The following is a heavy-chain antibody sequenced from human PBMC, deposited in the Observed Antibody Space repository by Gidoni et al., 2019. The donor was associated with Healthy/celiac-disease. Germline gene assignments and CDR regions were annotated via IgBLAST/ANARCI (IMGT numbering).Heavy chain of an antibody. CDR3: ARQLKGDYYDSSGYNYFDY. J-gene: IGHJ4*02. CDR2: IYPGDSDT. D-gene: IGHD3-22*01. CDR1: GYSFTSYW. V-gene: IGHV5-51*01. Sequence: EVQLVQSGAEAKKPGESLKPSCKVSGYSFTSYWIGWVRQMPGKGLEWMGIIYPGDSDTRYSPSFQGQVTISADKSIGTAYLQWSSLKASGTAMYYCARQLKGDYYDSSGYNYFDYWGQGTLVTVSS.